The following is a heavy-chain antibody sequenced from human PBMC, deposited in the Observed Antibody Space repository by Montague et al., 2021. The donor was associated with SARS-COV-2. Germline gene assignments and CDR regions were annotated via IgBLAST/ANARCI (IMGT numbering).Heavy chain of an antibody. Sequence: SETLSLTCSVSGTSIPSYYWNWIRQPPGKGLEWIGYISDSGSTNYSPSLKSRVTMSVDTSKNQMSLKLTSVAAADTAVYYCARGCLSYFGAGSHCYGMDVWGQGTTVTVSS. CDR1: GTSIPSYY. CDR2: ISDSGST. D-gene: IGHD3-10*01. CDR3: ARGCLSYFGAGSHCYGMDV. J-gene: IGHJ6*02. V-gene: IGHV4-59*01.